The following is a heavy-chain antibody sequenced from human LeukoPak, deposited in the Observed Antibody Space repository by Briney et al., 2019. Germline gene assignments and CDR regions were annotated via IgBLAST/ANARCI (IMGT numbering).Heavy chain of an antibody. V-gene: IGHV4-59*01. J-gene: IGHJ6*02. Sequence: KASETLSLTCTVSGGSISSYYWSWIRQPPGKGLEWIGYIYYSGSTNYNPSLKSRVTISVDTSKNQFSLKLSSVTAADTAVYYCARGDSGYGYYYYGMDVWGQGTTVTVSS. CDR3: ARGDSGYGYYYYGMDV. CDR2: IYYSGST. D-gene: IGHD5-12*01. CDR1: GGSISSYY.